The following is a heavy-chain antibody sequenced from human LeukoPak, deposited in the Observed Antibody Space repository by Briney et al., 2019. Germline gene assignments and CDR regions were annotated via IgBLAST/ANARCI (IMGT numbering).Heavy chain of an antibody. Sequence: SETLSLTCTVSGGSISSGGYYWSWIRQHPGKGLEWIGYIYYSGSTYYNPSLKSRVTISVDTSKNQFSLKLSSVTAADTAVYYCARADLFVKGWFDPWGQGTLVTVSS. CDR3: ARADLFVKGWFDP. CDR1: GGSISSGGYY. J-gene: IGHJ5*02. CDR2: IYYSGST. V-gene: IGHV4-31*03. D-gene: IGHD3-10*01.